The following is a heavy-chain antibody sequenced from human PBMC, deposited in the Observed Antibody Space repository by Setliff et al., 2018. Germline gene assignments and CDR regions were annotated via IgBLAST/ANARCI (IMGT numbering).Heavy chain of an antibody. V-gene: IGHV4-34*12. CDR3: ARSFSRSGKFLLDY. CDR1: GGSFSGYY. J-gene: IGHJ4*02. D-gene: IGHD1-26*01. Sequence: SETLSLTCAVYGGSFSGYYWSWIRQPPGKRLEWIGEIIHSGSTNYNPSLESRVTISMDTSKNQFSLKVPSVTAADTAVYYCARSFSRSGKFLLDYWGQGALVTVSS. CDR2: IIHSGST.